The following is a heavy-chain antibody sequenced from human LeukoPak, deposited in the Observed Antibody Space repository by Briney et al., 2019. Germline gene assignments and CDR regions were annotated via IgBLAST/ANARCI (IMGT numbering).Heavy chain of an antibody. CDR1: GFTFSNAW. Sequence: GSLRLSCAASGFTFSNAWMSWVRQAPGKGLEWVGRIKSKTDGGTTDYAAPVKGRFTISRDDSKNTLYLQMNSLKTEDTAVYYCTTLSYYYYYYMDVWGKGTTVTVSS. CDR3: TTLSYYYYYYMDV. J-gene: IGHJ6*03. CDR2: IKSKTDGGTT. V-gene: IGHV3-15*01.